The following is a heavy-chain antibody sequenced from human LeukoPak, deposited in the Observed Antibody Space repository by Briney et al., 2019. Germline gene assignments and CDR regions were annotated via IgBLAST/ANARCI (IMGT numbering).Heavy chain of an antibody. CDR2: INHSGST. V-gene: IGHV4-34*01. Sequence: GSLRLSCAASGFTFSDHYMDWVRQAPGKGLEWIGEINHSGSTNYNPSLKSRVTISVDTSKNQFSLKLSSVTAADTAVYYCASMAVAGVLDYWGQGTLVTVSS. CDR3: ASMAVAGVLDY. J-gene: IGHJ4*02. D-gene: IGHD6-19*01. CDR1: GFTFSDHY.